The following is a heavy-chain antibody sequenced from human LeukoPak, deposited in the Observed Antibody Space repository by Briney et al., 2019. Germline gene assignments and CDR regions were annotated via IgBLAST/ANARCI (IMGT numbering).Heavy chain of an antibody. J-gene: IGHJ3*02. CDR2: IIPIFGTA. CDR3: ARGFDERYYNDSSGYGEAFDI. V-gene: IGHV1-69*05. CDR1: GGTFSSYA. D-gene: IGHD3-22*01. Sequence: ASVKVSCKASGGTFSSYAISWVRQAPGQGLEWMGGIIPIFGTANYAQKFQGRVTIITDESTSTASMELSILRSDDTAVYYCARGFDERYYNDSSGYGEAFDIWGQGTMVTVSS.